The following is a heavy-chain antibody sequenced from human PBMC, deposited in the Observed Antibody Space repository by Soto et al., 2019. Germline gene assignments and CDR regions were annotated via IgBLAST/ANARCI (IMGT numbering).Heavy chain of an antibody. J-gene: IGHJ6*02. D-gene: IGHD6-6*01. V-gene: IGHV1-69*01. Sequence: QVQLVQSGAEVKKPGSSVKVSCKASGGTFSSYAISWVRQAPGQGLEWMGGIIPIFGTANYAQKFQGRVTITADESTSTAYSELSSLRSEDTAVYYCARVRGSSVNLYYDYGMDVWGQGTTVTVSS. CDR3: ARVRGSSVNLYYDYGMDV. CDR1: GGTFSSYA. CDR2: IIPIFGTA.